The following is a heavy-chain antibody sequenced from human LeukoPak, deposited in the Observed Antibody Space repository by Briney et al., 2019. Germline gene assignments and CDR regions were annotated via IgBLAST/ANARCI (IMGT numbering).Heavy chain of an antibody. Sequence: GASVKVSCKASGYTFTSYYMHWVRQAPGQGLEWMGGIIPIFGTANYAQKFQGRVTITADESTSTAYMELSSLRSEDTAVYYCARGGVLYSSSWYRYVVTAMWDDRGFDYWGQGTLVTVSS. CDR3: ARGGVLYSSSWYRYVVTAMWDDRGFDY. V-gene: IGHV1-69*13. CDR2: IIPIFGTA. D-gene: IGHD6-13*01. J-gene: IGHJ4*02. CDR1: GYTFTSYY.